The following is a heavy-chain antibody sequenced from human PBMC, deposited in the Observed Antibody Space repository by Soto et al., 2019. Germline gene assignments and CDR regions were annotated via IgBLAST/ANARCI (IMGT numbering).Heavy chain of an antibody. D-gene: IGHD1-26*01. Sequence: VKVSCKASGGTFSSYAISWVRQAPGQGLEWMGGIIPIFGTANYAQKFQGRVTITADESTSTAYMELSSLRSEDTAVYYCASAGLTGATSLFGMDVWGQGTTVTVSS. V-gene: IGHV1-69*01. CDR1: GGTFSSYA. J-gene: IGHJ6*02. CDR2: IIPIFGTA. CDR3: ASAGLTGATSLFGMDV.